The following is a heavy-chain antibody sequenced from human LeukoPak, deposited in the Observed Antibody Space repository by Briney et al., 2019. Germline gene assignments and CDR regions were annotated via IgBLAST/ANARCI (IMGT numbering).Heavy chain of an antibody. CDR3: ARRGGGRVGSGSYWYFDY. CDR2: IYYSGST. D-gene: IGHD3-10*01. V-gene: IGHV4-59*08. Sequence: PSETLSLTCIVSGGSISSYYWSWIRQPPGKGLEWIGYIYYSGSTNYNPSLKSRVTISVDTSKNQFSLKLSSVTAADTAVYYCARRGGGRVGSGSYWYFDYWGQGTLVTVSS. J-gene: IGHJ4*02. CDR1: GGSISSYY.